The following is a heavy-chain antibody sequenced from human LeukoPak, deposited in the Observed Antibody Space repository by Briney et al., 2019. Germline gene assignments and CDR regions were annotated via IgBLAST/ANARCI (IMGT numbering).Heavy chain of an antibody. CDR1: GGSSSGYY. CDR3: ARGPHTGVNYYDSSGYYY. J-gene: IGHJ4*02. D-gene: IGHD3-22*01. Sequence: SETLSLTCAVYGGSSSGYYWSWIRHPPGKGLEWIGEINHSGSTNYNPSLKSRFTISVDTSKNQFSLKLSSVTAADTAVSYCARGPHTGVNYYDSSGYYYWGQGTLVTVSS. V-gene: IGHV4-34*01. CDR2: INHSGST.